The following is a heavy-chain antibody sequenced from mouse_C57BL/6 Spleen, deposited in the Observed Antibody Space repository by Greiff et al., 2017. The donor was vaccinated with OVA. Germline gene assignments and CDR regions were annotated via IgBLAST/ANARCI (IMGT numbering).Heavy chain of an antibody. CDR3: AWNWDSDYYAMDY. Sequence: EVKLQESVAELVRPGASVKLSCTASGFNIKNTYMHWVKQRPEQGLEWIGRIDPANGNTKYAPKFQGKATITADTSSNTAYLQLSSLTSEDTAIYYCAWNWDSDYYAMDYWGQGTSVTVSS. D-gene: IGHD4-1*01. CDR2: IDPANGNT. J-gene: IGHJ4*01. V-gene: IGHV14-3*01. CDR1: GFNIKNTY.